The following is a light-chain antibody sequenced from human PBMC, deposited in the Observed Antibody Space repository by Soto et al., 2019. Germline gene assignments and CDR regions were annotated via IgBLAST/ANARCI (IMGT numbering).Light chain of an antibody. Sequence: QSVLTQPPAVSGAPGQRVTISCIGSSSNVGAGYDVHWYQQLPGTAPKLLIYGNSDRPSGVPDRFSGSKSGTSASLAITGLQAEDEAEYYCQSYDSSLSVVVFGGGTQLTVL. CDR1: SSNVGAGYD. CDR2: GNS. J-gene: IGLJ2*01. V-gene: IGLV1-40*01. CDR3: QSYDSSLSVVV.